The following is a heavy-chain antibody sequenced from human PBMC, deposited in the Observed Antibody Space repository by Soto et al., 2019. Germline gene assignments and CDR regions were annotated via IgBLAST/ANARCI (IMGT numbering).Heavy chain of an antibody. CDR3: AREIRANDYGDPGWFDY. CDR2: ISSSSSYK. J-gene: IGHJ4*02. CDR1: GFTFSDYY. Sequence: QVQLVESGGGLVKPGGSLRLSCAASGFTFSDYYMSWIRQAPGKGLEWVSYISSSSSYKNYADSVKGRFTISRDNAKISLSLQMNSLRAEDTAVCYCAREIRANDYGDPGWFDYWGQGTLVTVSS. D-gene: IGHD4-17*01. V-gene: IGHV3-11*06.